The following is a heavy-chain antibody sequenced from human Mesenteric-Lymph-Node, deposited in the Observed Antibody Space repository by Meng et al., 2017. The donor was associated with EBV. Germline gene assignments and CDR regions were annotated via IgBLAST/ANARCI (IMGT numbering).Heavy chain of an antibody. J-gene: IGHJ5*02. D-gene: IGHD2-2*01. CDR1: GGSGSSGSYY. CDR2: IYYSGST. Sequence: VQLQEWGPELVRPTETLSLTCPVSGGSGSSGSYYWSWIRQPPGKGLELIGYIYYSGSTNYNPSPKSRVTISVDTSKNQFSLKLSSVTAADTAVYYCARIVVPAATNNWFDPWGQGTLVTVSS. CDR3: ARIVVPAATNNWFDP. V-gene: IGHV4-61*01.